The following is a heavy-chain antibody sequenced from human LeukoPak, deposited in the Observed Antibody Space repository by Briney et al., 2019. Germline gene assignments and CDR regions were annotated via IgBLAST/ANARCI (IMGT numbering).Heavy chain of an antibody. J-gene: IGHJ3*02. CDR1: RGSIGSYY. Sequence: PSETLSLTCTVYRGSIGSYYWRWLRQSAGQGLEWIGRIYGSGGTNYNTYLKTRLNMAVDTFKSQFSLKLNSVTAADTAVYYCARAKDNYRGNDAFDIWGQGAMVTVSS. D-gene: IGHD3-16*02. CDR2: IYGSGGT. CDR3: ARAKDNYRGNDAFDI. V-gene: IGHV4-4*07.